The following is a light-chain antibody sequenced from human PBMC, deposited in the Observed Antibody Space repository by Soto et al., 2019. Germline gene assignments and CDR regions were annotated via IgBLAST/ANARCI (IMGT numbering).Light chain of an antibody. CDR2: EVS. J-gene: IGLJ1*01. CDR3: NSHTSGDFRV. CDR1: SSDVGRYNH. V-gene: IGLV2-14*01. Sequence: QSALTQPASVSGSPGQSITISCTGTSSDVGRYNHVSWYQHHPGKAPKLIISEVSNQPSGVSNRFSGSKSGYTASLTISGLQAEDEADYYCNSHTSGDFRVFGTGTKLTVL.